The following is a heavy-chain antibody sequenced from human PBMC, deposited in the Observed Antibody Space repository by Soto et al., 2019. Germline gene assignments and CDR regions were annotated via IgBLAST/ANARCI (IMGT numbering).Heavy chain of an antibody. Sequence: ASVKVSCKASGYTFTGYYIHWARQAPGQGLEWVGWINSKSGGTNYAQKFQGLVNVTRDTSITTSYMELSRLRSDDTAIYYCARGRHYYGLDVWGQGTTVTVSS. CDR2: INSKSGGT. CDR1: GYTFTGYY. V-gene: IGHV1-2*02. CDR3: ARGRHYYGLDV. J-gene: IGHJ6*02.